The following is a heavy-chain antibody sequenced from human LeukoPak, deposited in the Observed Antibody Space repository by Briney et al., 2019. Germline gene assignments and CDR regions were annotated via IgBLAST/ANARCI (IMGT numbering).Heavy chain of an antibody. V-gene: IGHV3-23*01. J-gene: IGHJ6*03. CDR3: AKHTAMGVLYMDV. CDR1: GFTFSSYA. Sequence: GGSLRLSXAASGFTFSSYAMSWVRQAPGKGLEWVSAISGSGGSTYYADSVKGRFTISRDNSKNTLYLQMNSLRAEDTAVYYCAKHTAMGVLYMDVWGKGTTVTVSS. CDR2: ISGSGGST. D-gene: IGHD5-18*01.